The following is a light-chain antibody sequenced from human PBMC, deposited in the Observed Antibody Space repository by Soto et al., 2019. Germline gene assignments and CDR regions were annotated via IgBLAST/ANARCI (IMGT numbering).Light chain of an antibody. V-gene: IGKV1-6*01. CDR3: LQDYNYLRT. CDR1: QGIRTE. J-gene: IGKJ1*01. CDR2: AAS. Sequence: AIAMTQSPSSLSASVGDRVTITCRASQGIRTELGWYQQKPGEAPKLLIYAASTLQGGVPSRFSGSGSGTDFTLTISSLQPEDFATYYCLQDYNYLRTFGQGTKVEMK.